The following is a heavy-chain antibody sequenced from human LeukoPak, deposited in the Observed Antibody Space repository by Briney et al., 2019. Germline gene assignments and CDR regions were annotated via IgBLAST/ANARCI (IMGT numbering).Heavy chain of an antibody. D-gene: IGHD4-11*01. J-gene: IGHJ1*01. CDR1: GFTFSFNG. CDR3: AEGHMTTYFQH. Sequence: GGSLRLSCAASGFTFSFNGMHWVRQAPGKGLEWVALIQYDGNNKYYTDSVKGRFTISRDNSKNTLYLQMNSLRPEDTAVYYCAEGHMTTYFQHWGQGTLVTVSS. V-gene: IGHV3-30*02. CDR2: IQYDGNNK.